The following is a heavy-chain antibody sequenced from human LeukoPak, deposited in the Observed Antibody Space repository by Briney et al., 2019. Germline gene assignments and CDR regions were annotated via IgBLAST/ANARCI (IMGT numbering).Heavy chain of an antibody. Sequence: RASVKVSCKASGYTFTGYYMHWVRQAPGQGLEWMGWINPNSGGTNYAQKFQGRVTMTRDTSISTAYMELSRLRSDDTAVYYCATTGYSYGYEGFDYWGQGTLVTVS. CDR2: INPNSGGT. CDR1: GYTFTGYY. J-gene: IGHJ4*02. CDR3: ATTGYSYGYEGFDY. D-gene: IGHD5-18*01. V-gene: IGHV1-2*02.